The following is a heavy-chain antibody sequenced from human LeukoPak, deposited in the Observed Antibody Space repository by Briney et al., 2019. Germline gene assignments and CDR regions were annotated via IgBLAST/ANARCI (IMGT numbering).Heavy chain of an antibody. CDR2: IYHSGST. CDR3: ARGRYGYSGYAACYFDY. Sequence: SETLSLTCTVSGYSISSGYYWGWIRQPPGKGLEWIGSIYHSGSTYYNPSLKSRVTISVDTSKNQFSLKLSSVTAADTAVYYCARGRYGYSGYAACYFDYWGQGTLVTVSS. J-gene: IGHJ4*02. CDR1: GYSISSGYY. D-gene: IGHD5-12*01. V-gene: IGHV4-38-2*02.